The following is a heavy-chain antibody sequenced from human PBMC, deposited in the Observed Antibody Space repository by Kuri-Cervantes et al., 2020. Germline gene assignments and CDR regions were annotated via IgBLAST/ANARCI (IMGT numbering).Heavy chain of an antibody. V-gene: IGHV3-48*03. J-gene: IGHJ3*02. CDR3: AKNRGEHPDVFDI. D-gene: IGHD1-26*01. Sequence: GGSLRLSCAASGFTFSSFEMNWVRQAPGKGLEWVSFITSSGNTRYYADSVKGRFTISRDNAKNSLYLQMNSLRAEDTALYYCAKNRGEHPDVFDIWGQGTKVTVSS. CDR2: ITSSGNTR. CDR1: GFTFSSFE.